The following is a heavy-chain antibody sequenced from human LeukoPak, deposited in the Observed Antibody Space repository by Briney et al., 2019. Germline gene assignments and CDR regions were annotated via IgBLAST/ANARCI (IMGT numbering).Heavy chain of an antibody. V-gene: IGHV1-69*04. CDR3: ARDYGDYSYYFDY. D-gene: IGHD4-17*01. CDR2: IIPILGIA. CDR1: GYTFTSYD. J-gene: IGHJ4*02. Sequence: GASVKVSCKASGYTFTSYDINWVRQATGQGLEWMGRIIPILGIANYAQKFQGRVTITADKSTSTAYMELSSLRSEDTAVYYCARDYGDYSYYFDYWGQGTLVTVSS.